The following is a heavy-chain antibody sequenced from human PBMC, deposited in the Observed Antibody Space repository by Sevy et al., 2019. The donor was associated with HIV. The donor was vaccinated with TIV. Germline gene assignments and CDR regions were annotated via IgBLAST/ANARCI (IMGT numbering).Heavy chain of an antibody. Sequence: ASVKVSCKASGGTFSSYAISWVRQAPGQGLEWMGGIIPIFGTANYAQKSQGRVTITADESTSTAYMELSSLRSEDTAVYYCARDITGAVAGTEWFDPWGQGTLVTVS. J-gene: IGHJ5*02. CDR3: ARDITGAVAGTEWFDP. CDR2: IIPIFGTA. V-gene: IGHV1-69*13. D-gene: IGHD6-19*01. CDR1: GGTFSSYA.